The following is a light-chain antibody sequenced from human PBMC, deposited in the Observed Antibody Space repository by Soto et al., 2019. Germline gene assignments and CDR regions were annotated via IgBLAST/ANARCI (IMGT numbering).Light chain of an antibody. CDR2: EVT. CDR3: SSYRSSGASVV. Sequence: QSALTQPASVSGSPGQSITISCTGASSDIGGYNYVSWYQQYPGKAPKIIIYEVTNRPSGVSDRFSGAKSGNTASLTISGLQAEDEGDYYCSSYRSSGASVVFGGGTQLTVL. CDR1: SSDIGGYNY. V-gene: IGLV2-14*01. J-gene: IGLJ3*02.